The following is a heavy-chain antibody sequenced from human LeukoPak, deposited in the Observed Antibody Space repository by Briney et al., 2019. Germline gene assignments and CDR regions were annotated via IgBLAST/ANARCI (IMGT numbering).Heavy chain of an antibody. CDR3: ARAPASSGWAIDH. Sequence: VASVKVSCKASGYTFTGYYMHWVRQAPGQRLEWMGRINPNSGGTNYAQKFQGRVTMTRDTSISTAYMELSRLRSDDTAVYYCARAPASSGWAIDHWGQGTLVTVSS. CDR2: INPNSGGT. D-gene: IGHD6-19*01. V-gene: IGHV1-2*06. CDR1: GYTFTGYY. J-gene: IGHJ4*02.